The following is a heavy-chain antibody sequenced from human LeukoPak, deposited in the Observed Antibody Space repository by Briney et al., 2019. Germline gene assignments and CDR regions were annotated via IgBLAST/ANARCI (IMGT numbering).Heavy chain of an antibody. V-gene: IGHV4-30-4*01. CDR1: GGSISSGDYY. D-gene: IGHD2-2*01. Sequence: SQTLSLTCTVSGGSISSGDYYWSWIRQPPGKGLEWIGYIYYSGSTYYNPSLKSRVTISVDTSKNQFSLKLSSVTAADTAVYYCARGNVNCSSTSCYSRPSNWFDPWGQGTLVTVSS. CDR3: ARGNVNCSSTSCYSRPSNWFDP. J-gene: IGHJ5*02. CDR2: IYYSGST.